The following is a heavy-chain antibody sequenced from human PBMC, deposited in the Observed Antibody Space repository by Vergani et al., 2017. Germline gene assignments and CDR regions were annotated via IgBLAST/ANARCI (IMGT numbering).Heavy chain of an antibody. Sequence: QVQLEESGPGLVKPSETLSLTCTVSGGSFNTYSWSWIRQSPGKGLEWIGYIYSTGSTNYNPSLNSRVTMSVDTSKNQFSLKVRSVAAADTAVYFCARVMYRDEASTGYRLEGMDIWGQGTKVT. CDR2: IYSTGST. J-gene: IGHJ6*02. CDR3: ARVMYRDEASTGYRLEGMDI. V-gene: IGHV4-59*13. D-gene: IGHD3-9*01. CDR1: GGSFNTYS.